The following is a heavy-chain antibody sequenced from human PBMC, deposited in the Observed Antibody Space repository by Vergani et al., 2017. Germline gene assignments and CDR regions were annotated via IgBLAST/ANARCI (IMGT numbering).Heavy chain of an antibody. CDR2: ISSSSSTI. J-gene: IGHJ4*02. V-gene: IGHV3-48*01. CDR1: GFTFSSYS. Sequence: EVQLVESGGGLVQPGGSLRLSCAASGFTFSSYSMNWVRQAPGKGLEWVSYISSSSSTIYYADSVKGRFTISRDNAKNSLYLQMNSLRAEDTAVYYCADPLVVVAGNVDYWGQGTLVTVSS. D-gene: IGHD2-15*01. CDR3: ADPLVVVAGNVDY.